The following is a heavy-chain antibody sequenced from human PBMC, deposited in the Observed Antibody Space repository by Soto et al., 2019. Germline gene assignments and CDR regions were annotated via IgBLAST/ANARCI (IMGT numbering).Heavy chain of an antibody. CDR1: GGSISSSSYY. Sequence: SGTLSLTCTVSGGSISSSSYYWGWIRQPPGKGLEWIGSIYYSGSTYYNPSLKSRVTISVDTSKNQFSLKLSSVTAADTAVYYCASTYGDYVNYWGQGTLVTVSS. D-gene: IGHD3-16*01. CDR2: IYYSGST. CDR3: ASTYGDYVNY. V-gene: IGHV4-39*01. J-gene: IGHJ4*02.